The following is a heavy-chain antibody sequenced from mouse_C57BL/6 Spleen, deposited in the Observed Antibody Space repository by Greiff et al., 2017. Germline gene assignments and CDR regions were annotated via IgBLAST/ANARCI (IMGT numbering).Heavy chain of an antibody. V-gene: IGHV1-15*01. CDR1: GYTFPDYE. J-gene: IGHJ4*01. CDR3: TRIPLYYYGSSYRDYAMDY. Sequence: QVQLQQSGAELVRPGASVTLSCKASGYTFPDYEMHWVKQTPVHGLEWIGAIDPETGGTAYNQKFKGKAILTADTSSSTAYMELRSLTSEDSAVYYWTRIPLYYYGSSYRDYAMDYWGQGTSVTVSS. D-gene: IGHD1-1*01. CDR2: IDPETGGT.